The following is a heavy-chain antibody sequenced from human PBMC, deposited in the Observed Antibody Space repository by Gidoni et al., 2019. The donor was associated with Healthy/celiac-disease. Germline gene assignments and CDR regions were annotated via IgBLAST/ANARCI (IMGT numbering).Heavy chain of an antibody. CDR2: MKSKTDGGTT. D-gene: IGHD3-22*01. V-gene: IGHV3-15*01. CDR1: GFTYSNAW. J-gene: IGHJ3*02. Sequence: EVPLVESGGGLVQPGGSLRLSCAASGFTYSNAWMSWVRQAPGKGLEWVGRMKSKTDGGTTDYAAPVKGRFTISRDDSKNTLYLQMNSLKTEDTAVYYCTTAVVVVRDAFDIWGQGTMVTVSS. CDR3: TTAVVVVRDAFDI.